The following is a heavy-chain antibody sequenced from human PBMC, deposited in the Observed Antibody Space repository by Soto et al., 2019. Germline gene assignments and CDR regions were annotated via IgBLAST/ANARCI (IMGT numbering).Heavy chain of an antibody. CDR3: ARQRIAASVSPMDV. V-gene: IGHV5-51*01. D-gene: IGHD6-13*01. CDR1: GYNFTSYW. CDR2: TYPGDSDT. Sequence: GESLKISYKGSGYNFTSYWVGWVRQMPGKGLEWMGITYPGDSDTRYSPSFQGQVTISADKSISTAYLQWSSLKASDTAMYYCARQRIAASVSPMDVWGQGTTVTVSS. J-gene: IGHJ6*02.